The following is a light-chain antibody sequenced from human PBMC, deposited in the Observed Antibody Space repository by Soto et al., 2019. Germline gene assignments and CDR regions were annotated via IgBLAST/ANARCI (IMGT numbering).Light chain of an antibody. CDR2: DAS. J-gene: IGKJ5*01. CDR3: QQYNSYLIP. V-gene: IGKV1-5*01. Sequence: DIQMTQSPSTLSASVGDRVTITCRASQSISSWLAWYQQKPGKAPKLLIYDASSLESGVPSRFSGSGSGTEFALTVSSLQPDDFATYCCQQYNSYLIPCGHGTRLESK. CDR1: QSISSW.